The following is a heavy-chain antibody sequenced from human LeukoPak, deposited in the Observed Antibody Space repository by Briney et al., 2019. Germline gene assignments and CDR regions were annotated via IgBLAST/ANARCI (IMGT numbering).Heavy chain of an antibody. D-gene: IGHD6-19*01. CDR1: GFSFPNSA. CDR2: IVVGSGSA. V-gene: IGHV1-58*02. J-gene: IGHJ4*02. Sequence: SVKVSCKASGFSFPNSAIQRVREARGQRLEWIGWIVVGSGSANYAQKFQERVTITRDMSTSTAYMELRSLRSEDTAVYYCAADELQWLHWGQGTLVTVSS. CDR3: AADELQWLH.